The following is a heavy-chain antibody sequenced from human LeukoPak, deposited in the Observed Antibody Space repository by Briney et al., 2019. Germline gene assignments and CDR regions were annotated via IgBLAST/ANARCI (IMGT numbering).Heavy chain of an antibody. CDR1: GGSIGDYY. V-gene: IGHV4-59*01. D-gene: IGHD3-3*01. CDR2: IYYSGST. Sequence: SETLSLTCSVSGGSIGDYYWNWIRQPPGKGLEWIGYIYYSGSTTYNPSLKSRVTMSVDTAKNQFSLKVRSVTAADTAVYYCARGDFCSKSNCYLRPMDVWGKGTTVTVSS. CDR3: ARGDFCSKSNCYLRPMDV. J-gene: IGHJ6*03.